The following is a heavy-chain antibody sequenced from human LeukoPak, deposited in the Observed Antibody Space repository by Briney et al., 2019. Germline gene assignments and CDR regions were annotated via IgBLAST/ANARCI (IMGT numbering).Heavy chain of an antibody. Sequence: GRSLRLSCAASGFTFSSYAMHWAPQAPGKGLEWVAVISYDGSNKYYADSVKGRFTISRDNSKNTLYLQMNSLRAEDTAVYYCARDLNEAGPFDYWGQGTLVTVSS. CDR2: ISYDGSNK. J-gene: IGHJ4*02. CDR1: GFTFSSYA. V-gene: IGHV3-30-3*01. D-gene: IGHD6-19*01. CDR3: ARDLNEAGPFDY.